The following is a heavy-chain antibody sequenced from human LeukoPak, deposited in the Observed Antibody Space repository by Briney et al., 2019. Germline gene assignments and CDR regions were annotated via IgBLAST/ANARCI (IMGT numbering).Heavy chain of an antibody. CDR3: AKDTYYYGSGSTNFDY. J-gene: IGHJ4*02. D-gene: IGHD3-10*01. V-gene: IGHV1-24*01. CDR2: FDPEDGET. CDR1: GYTLTELS. Sequence: ASVKVSCKVSGYTLTELSMHWVRQAPGKGLEWMGGFDPEDGETIYAQKFQGRVTMTEDTSTDTAYMELSSLRSEDTAVYYCAKDTYYYGSGSTNFDYWGQGTLVTVSS.